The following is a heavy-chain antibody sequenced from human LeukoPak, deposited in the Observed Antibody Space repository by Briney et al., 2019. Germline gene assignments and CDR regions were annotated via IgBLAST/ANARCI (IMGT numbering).Heavy chain of an antibody. V-gene: IGHV1-69*04. CDR1: GGTFSSYA. D-gene: IGHD2-2*02. CDR2: IIPILGIA. J-gene: IGHJ3*02. Sequence: EASVKVSCKASGGTFSSYAISWVRQAPGQGLEWMGRIIPILGIANYAQKFRGRVTITADKSTSTAYMELSSLRSEDTAVYYCARDCSSTSCYNPDAFDIWGQGTMVTVSS. CDR3: ARDCSSTSCYNPDAFDI.